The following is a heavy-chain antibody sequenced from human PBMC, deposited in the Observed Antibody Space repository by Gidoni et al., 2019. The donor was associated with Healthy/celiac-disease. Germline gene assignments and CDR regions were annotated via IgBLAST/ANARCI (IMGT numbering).Heavy chain of an antibody. CDR1: GYTFTGYY. D-gene: IGHD1-26*01. Sequence: QVQLVQSGAEVKKPGASVKVSCKASGYTFTGYYMHWVRQAPGQGLEWMGWINPNSGGTNYAQKFQGRVNMTRDTSISTAYMELSRLRSDDTAVYYCARSYRPYYYYYYGMDVWGQGTTVTVSS. V-gene: IGHV1-2*02. CDR3: ARSYRPYYYYYYGMDV. CDR2: INPNSGGT. J-gene: IGHJ6*02.